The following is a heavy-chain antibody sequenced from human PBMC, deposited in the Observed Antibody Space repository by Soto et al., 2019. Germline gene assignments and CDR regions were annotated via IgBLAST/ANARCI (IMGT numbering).Heavy chain of an antibody. CDR2: IYYSGST. CDR1: GGSIGSDY. D-gene: IGHD6-19*01. Sequence: SETLSLTCTVSGGSIGSDYWSWIRQPPGKGLEWIGYIYYSGSTNYNPSLKSRVTISVDTSKNQFSLKLSSVTAADTAVYYCARGSSSGWFQFDYWGQGSLVTVSS. V-gene: IGHV4-59*01. CDR3: ARGSSSGWFQFDY. J-gene: IGHJ4*02.